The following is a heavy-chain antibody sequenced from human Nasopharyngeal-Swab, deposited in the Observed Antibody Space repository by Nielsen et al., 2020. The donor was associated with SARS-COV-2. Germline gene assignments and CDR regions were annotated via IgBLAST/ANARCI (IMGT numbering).Heavy chain of an antibody. V-gene: IGHV1-8*01. D-gene: IGHD5-18*01. J-gene: IGHJ6*02. CDR3: ARGGGEELWSKNYYYYGMDV. Sequence: ASVKVSCKASGYTFTSYDINWVRQATGQGLEWMGWMNPNSGNTGYAQKFQGRVTMTRNTSISTAYMELSSLRSEDTAVYYCARGGGEELWSKNYYYYGMDVWGQGTTVTVSS. CDR2: MNPNSGNT. CDR1: GYTFTSYD.